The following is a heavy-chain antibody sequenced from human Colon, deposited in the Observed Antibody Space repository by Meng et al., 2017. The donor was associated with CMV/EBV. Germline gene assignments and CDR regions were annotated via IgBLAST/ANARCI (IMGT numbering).Heavy chain of an antibody. D-gene: IGHD5-18*01. CDR1: ACSISSDNW. CDR3: AKIPFGYSLSPLVGLDP. CDR2: SNQSGTT. Sequence: HVHQQEPTPARLEPAVTLPLDCAVAACSISSDNWWTWGRQPPGKGLEWIGESNQSGTTNYNPSLNSRVTISIVKSKNQVSLNLSSVTAADTAVYFCAKIPFGYSLSPLVGLDPWGQGTLVTVSS. V-gene: IGHV4-4*01. J-gene: IGHJ5*02.